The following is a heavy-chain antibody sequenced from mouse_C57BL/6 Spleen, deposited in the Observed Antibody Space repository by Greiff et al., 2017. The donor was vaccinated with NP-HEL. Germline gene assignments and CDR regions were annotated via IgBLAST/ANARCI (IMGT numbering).Heavy chain of an antibody. V-gene: IGHV1-39*01. Sequence: LVESGPELVKPGASVKISCKASGYSFTDYNMNWVKQSNGKSLEWIGVINPNYGTTSYNQKFKGKATLTVDQSSSTAYMQLNSLTSEDSAVYDCARSDSDYGTYDGYYANYYAMDYWGQGTSVTVSS. CDR3: ARSDSDYGTYDGYYANYYAMDY. CDR1: GYSFTDYN. CDR2: INPNYGTT. J-gene: IGHJ4*01. D-gene: IGHD2-3*01.